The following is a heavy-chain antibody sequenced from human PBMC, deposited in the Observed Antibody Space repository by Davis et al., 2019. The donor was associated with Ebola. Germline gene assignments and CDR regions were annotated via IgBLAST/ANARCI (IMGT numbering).Heavy chain of an antibody. V-gene: IGHV4-59*12. CDR2: VYHSGTT. D-gene: IGHD1-1*01. CDR1: GGSINTFY. CDR3: AGQLESQVGGMDV. Sequence: SETLSLTCTVSGGSINTFYWNWIRQPPGKGLEWIGNVYHSGTTSYSPSLKSRVTISVDTSKNQFSLKLISVTAADTAVYYCAGQLESQVGGMDVWGQGTTVTVSS. J-gene: IGHJ6*02.